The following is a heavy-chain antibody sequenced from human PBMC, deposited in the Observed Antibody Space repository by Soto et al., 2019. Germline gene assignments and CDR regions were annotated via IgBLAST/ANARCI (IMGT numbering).Heavy chain of an antibody. CDR1: GGTFSSYA. J-gene: IGHJ6*02. CDR2: IIPIFGTA. CDR3: ARGGIQLREYYCYGMDV. Sequence: QVQLVQSGAEVKKPGSSVKVSCKASGGTFSSYAISWVRQAPGRGLEWMGGIIPIFGTANYAQKFQGRVTITAYESTSTAYMELSSLRSEDTAVYYCARGGIQLREYYCYGMDVWGQGTTVTVSS. V-gene: IGHV1-69*12. D-gene: IGHD5-18*01.